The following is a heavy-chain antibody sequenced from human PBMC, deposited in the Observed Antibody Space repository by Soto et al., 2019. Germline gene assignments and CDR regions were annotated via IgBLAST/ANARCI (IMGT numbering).Heavy chain of an antibody. V-gene: IGHV4-4*02. CDR2: IYHSGST. Sequence: PSETLSLPCAVSGGSISSSNWWSCVRQPPGKGLEWIGEIYHSGSTNYNPSLKSRVTISVDTSKNQFSLKLNSVTAADTAVYYCASRPAIQSNWNYSHPIPWGQGSLVTVSS. CDR3: ASRPAIQSNWNYSHPIP. J-gene: IGHJ5*02. CDR1: GGSISSSNW. D-gene: IGHD1-7*01.